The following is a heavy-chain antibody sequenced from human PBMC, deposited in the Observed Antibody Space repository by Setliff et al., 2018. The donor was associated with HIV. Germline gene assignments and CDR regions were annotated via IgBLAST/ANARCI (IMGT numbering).Heavy chain of an antibody. J-gene: IGHJ3*02. CDR2: INYSGST. V-gene: IGHV4-39*07. Sequence: SETLSLTCTVSGGSISSSSYYWGWIRQPPGKGLEWIGSINYSGSTYYNPSLKSRVTISVDTPKNRFSLKLRSVTAADAAVYYCARALPLEWSHDGFDIWGQGTMVT. CDR3: ARALPLEWSHDGFDI. D-gene: IGHD3-3*01. CDR1: GGSISSSSYY.